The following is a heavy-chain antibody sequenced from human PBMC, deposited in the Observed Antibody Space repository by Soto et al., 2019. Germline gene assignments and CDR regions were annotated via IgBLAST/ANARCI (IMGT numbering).Heavy chain of an antibody. J-gene: IGHJ5*02. CDR2: IYHSGST. CDR1: GGSISSSNW. V-gene: IGHV4-4*02. D-gene: IGHD3-10*01. Sequence: SETLSLTCAVSGGSISSSNWWSWVRQPPGKGLEWIGEIYHSGSTNYNPSLKSRVTISVDKSKNQFSLKLSSVTAADTAVYYCARRSITMVRGVITANWFDPWGQGTLVTVSS. CDR3: ARRSITMVRGVITANWFDP.